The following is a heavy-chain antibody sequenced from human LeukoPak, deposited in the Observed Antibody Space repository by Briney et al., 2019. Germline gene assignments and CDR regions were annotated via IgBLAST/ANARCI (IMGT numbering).Heavy chain of an antibody. CDR1: GFTFSSYW. V-gene: IGHV3-7*01. CDR3: ARDVYYPLDY. CDR2: IKTDGSEK. J-gene: IGHJ4*02. Sequence: PGGSLRLSCVASGFTFSSYWMSWVRQAPGKGLEWVANIKTDGSEKYYVDSVKGRFIISRDNAKNSLYLQMNSLRAEDTAIYYCARDVYYPLDYWGQGTLVTVSS. D-gene: IGHD3-22*01.